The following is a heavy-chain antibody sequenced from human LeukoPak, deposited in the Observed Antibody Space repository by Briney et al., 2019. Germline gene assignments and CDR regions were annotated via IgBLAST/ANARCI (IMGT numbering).Heavy chain of an antibody. Sequence: GGSLRLSCAASGFTFSNYWMSWVRQAPGKGLEWVANIKQDGSDKYYVDSVKGRFTISRDNAKNSLYLQMNSLRAEDTTVYYCARATTLFGVDKYFHYWGQGTPVTVSS. CDR3: ARATTLFGVDKYFHY. V-gene: IGHV3-7*05. D-gene: IGHD3-3*01. CDR2: IKQDGSDK. CDR1: GFTFSNYW. J-gene: IGHJ4*02.